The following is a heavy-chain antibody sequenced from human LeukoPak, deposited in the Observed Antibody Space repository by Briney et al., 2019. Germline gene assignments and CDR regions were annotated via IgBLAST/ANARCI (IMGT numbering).Heavy chain of an antibody. J-gene: IGHJ4*02. Sequence: PGGSLRLSCVASGFTFSTYAMRWVRQAPGEGLEWVSAISGGGAITYYTDSVKGRFTISRDNSKNTLYLQMNSLRAEDTAVYYCARGPSGYHNTGGQGTLVTVSS. CDR3: ARGPSGYHNT. D-gene: IGHD5-12*01. V-gene: IGHV3-23*01. CDR2: ISGGGAIT. CDR1: GFTFSTYA.